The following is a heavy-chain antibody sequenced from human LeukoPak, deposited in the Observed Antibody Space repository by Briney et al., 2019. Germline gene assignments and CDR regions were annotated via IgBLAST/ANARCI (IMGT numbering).Heavy chain of an antibody. CDR3: VKEGACSSTSCSTNWFDP. Sequence: PGGSLRLACSASGFTFSSYAMHWVRQAPGKGLEYVSAISSNGGSTYYADSVKGRFTISRDNSKNTLYLQMSSLRAEDTAAYYCVKEGACSSTSCSTNWFDPWGQGALVTVSS. J-gene: IGHJ5*02. CDR2: ISSNGGST. CDR1: GFTFSSYA. D-gene: IGHD2-2*01. V-gene: IGHV3-64D*06.